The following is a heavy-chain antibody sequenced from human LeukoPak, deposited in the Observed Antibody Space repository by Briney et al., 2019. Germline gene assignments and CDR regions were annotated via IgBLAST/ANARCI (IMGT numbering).Heavy chain of an antibody. Sequence: ASVKVSCKASGYTFTSYGISWVRQAPGQGREWRGWINPNSGGTNYAQKFQGRVTMTRDTSISTAYMELSRLRSDDTAVYYCARLDIVVVVAATGVGYWGQGTLVTVSS. J-gene: IGHJ4*02. CDR1: GYTFTSYG. V-gene: IGHV1-2*02. CDR2: INPNSGGT. D-gene: IGHD2-15*01. CDR3: ARLDIVVVVAATGVGY.